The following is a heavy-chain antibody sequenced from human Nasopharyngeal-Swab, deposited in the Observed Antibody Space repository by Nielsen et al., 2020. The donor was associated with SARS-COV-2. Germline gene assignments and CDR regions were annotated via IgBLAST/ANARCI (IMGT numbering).Heavy chain of an antibody. J-gene: IGHJ4*02. D-gene: IGHD2-21*01. Sequence: VRQMPGKGLEWMGGIIPIFGTANYAQKFQGRVMITADESTSTAYMELSSLRSEDTAVYYCARDEDCGGDCYKGEWTLGDYWGQGTLVTVSS. CDR3: ARDEDCGGDCYKGEWTLGDY. V-gene: IGHV1-69*01. CDR2: IIPIFGTA.